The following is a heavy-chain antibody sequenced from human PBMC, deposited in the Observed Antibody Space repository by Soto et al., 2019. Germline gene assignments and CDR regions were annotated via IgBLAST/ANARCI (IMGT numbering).Heavy chain of an antibody. CDR3: ARVGGGDAFDL. CDR1: GGSISSGGYS. D-gene: IGHD3-16*01. Sequence: SETLSLTCAVSGGSISSGGYSWRWIRQPPGKGLEWIGYIYHSGSTYYNPSLKSRVTISVDRSKNQFSLQLRSANAADTAVYYCARVGGGDAFDLWGRGTMVTVSS. J-gene: IGHJ3*01. V-gene: IGHV4-30-2*01. CDR2: IYHSGST.